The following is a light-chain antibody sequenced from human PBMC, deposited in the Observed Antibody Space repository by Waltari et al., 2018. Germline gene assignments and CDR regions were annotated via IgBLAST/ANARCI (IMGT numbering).Light chain of an antibody. Sequence: QSALTQPASVSGSPGQSITISCTGTSSEIGSVSWYQQHPGMAPKLIIYEGTKRPSGLSNRFSGSKSGNTASLTISGLQAEDDADYYCCSFAGGSSWVFGGGTKVTVL. CDR1: SSEIGS. CDR2: EGT. V-gene: IGLV2-23*01. J-gene: IGLJ3*02. CDR3: CSFAGGSSWV.